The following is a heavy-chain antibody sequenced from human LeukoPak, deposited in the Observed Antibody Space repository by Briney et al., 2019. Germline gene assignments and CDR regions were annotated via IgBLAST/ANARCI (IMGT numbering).Heavy chain of an antibody. CDR2: INEDGSEK. Sequence: GGSLRLSCAASGFTFNCGWMNWVRQAPGKGLEWVATINEDGSEKYYVDSVKGRFTISRDNAKDSVYLQMTSLRVEDTAVYYCARDAATSGYDLLDYWGQGALVTVSS. V-gene: IGHV3-7*01. D-gene: IGHD5-12*01. CDR1: GFTFNCGW. CDR3: ARDAATSGYDLLDY. J-gene: IGHJ4*02.